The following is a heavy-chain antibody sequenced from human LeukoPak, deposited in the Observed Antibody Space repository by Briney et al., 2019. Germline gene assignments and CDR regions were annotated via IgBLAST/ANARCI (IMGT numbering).Heavy chain of an antibody. CDR3: ASNFFWSGQYFDY. V-gene: IGHV3-48*02. D-gene: IGHD3-3*01. CDR1: GFTFSSYS. Sequence: PGGSLRLSCAASGFTFSSYSMNWVRQAPGKGVEWVSYISSSSSTIYYADSVKGRFTISRDNAKNSLYLQMNSLRDEDTGVYYCASNFFWSGQYFDYWGQGTLVTVSS. CDR2: ISSSSSTI. J-gene: IGHJ4*02.